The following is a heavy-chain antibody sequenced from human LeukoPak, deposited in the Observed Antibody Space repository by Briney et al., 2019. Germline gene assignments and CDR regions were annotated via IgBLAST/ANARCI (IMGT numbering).Heavy chain of an antibody. D-gene: IGHD3-16*01. CDR2: FYNSGSS. Sequence: TSETLSLTCTVSGASVSSHYWYWIRQPPGKGLEWIGYFYNSGSSTYNPSLKSRVTISVDTSKEQFSLKVNSVTAADTAVYYCTRGAGWLIDYWGQGILVTVSS. CDR1: GASVSSHY. J-gene: IGHJ4*02. CDR3: TRGAGWLIDY. V-gene: IGHV4-59*02.